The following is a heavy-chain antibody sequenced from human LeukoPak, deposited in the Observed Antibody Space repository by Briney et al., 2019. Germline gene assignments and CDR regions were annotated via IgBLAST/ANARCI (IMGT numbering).Heavy chain of an antibody. J-gene: IGHJ4*02. D-gene: IGHD3-22*01. Sequence: ASMKVSCNTSGYTFTDDYIHWVRQAPGQGLEWMGWINPKSGVTNYAQKFQGRVTLTSDTSVSTAYMDLSSLASGDTAVYYCERALGNYYDSTVYQAYWGQGQLVTVSS. CDR2: INPKSGVT. CDR3: ERALGNYYDSTVYQAY. V-gene: IGHV1-2*02. CDR1: GYTFTDDY.